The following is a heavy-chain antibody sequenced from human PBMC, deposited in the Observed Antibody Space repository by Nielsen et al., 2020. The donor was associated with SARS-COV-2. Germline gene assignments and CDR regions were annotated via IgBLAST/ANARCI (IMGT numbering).Heavy chain of an antibody. J-gene: IGHJ4*02. V-gene: IGHV3-23*01. Sequence: GESLKISCAASGFTFSSYAMSWVRQAPGKGLEWVSAISGSGGSTYYADSVKGRFTISRDNSKNTLYLQMNSLRAEDTAVYYCEKDTITSDYWGQGTLVTVSS. D-gene: IGHD5-24*01. CDR3: EKDTITSDY. CDR2: ISGSGGST. CDR1: GFTFSSYA.